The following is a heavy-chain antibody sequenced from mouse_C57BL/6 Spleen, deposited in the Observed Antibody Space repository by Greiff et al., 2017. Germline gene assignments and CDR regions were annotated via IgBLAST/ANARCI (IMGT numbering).Heavy chain of an antibody. Sequence: VQLQQSGAELARPGASVKLSCKASGYTFTSYGISWVKQRTGQGLEWIGEIYPRSGNTYYNEKFKGKATLTADKSSSTAYMELRSLTSEDSAVYLCARGGNYDLYAMDYWGQGTSVTVSS. CDR2: IYPRSGNT. CDR1: GYTFTSYG. J-gene: IGHJ4*01. V-gene: IGHV1-81*01. CDR3: ARGGNYDLYAMDY. D-gene: IGHD2-1*01.